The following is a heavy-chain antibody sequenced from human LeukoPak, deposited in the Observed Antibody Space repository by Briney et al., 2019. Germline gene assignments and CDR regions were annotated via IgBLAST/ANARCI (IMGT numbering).Heavy chain of an antibody. Sequence: GGSLRLSCAASGFTFSSYGMHWVRQAPGKGLEWVAVTSYDGSNKYYADSVKGRFTISRDNSKNTLYLQMNSLRAEDTAVYYCAKVLRFVNDAFGIWGQGTMVTVSS. CDR3: AKVLRFVNDAFGI. J-gene: IGHJ3*02. D-gene: IGHD3-10*01. CDR1: GFTFSSYG. V-gene: IGHV3-30*18. CDR2: TSYDGSNK.